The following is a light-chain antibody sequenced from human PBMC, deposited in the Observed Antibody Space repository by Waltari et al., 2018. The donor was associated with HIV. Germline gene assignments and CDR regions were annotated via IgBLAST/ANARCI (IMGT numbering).Light chain of an antibody. V-gene: IGKV1-5*01. J-gene: IGKJ1*01. CDR1: QSISSW. Sequence: DIQMTQSPSTLSASIGDRVTITCRASQSISSWFAWYQQKPGKAPKLLIYGASTFESGVPSLFSGSGSGTEFTLTISRLQPDDFATYYCQQYKSYWTFGQGTKVDIK. CDR2: GAS. CDR3: QQYKSYWT.